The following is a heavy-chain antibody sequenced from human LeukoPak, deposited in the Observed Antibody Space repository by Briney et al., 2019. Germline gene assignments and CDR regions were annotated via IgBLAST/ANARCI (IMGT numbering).Heavy chain of an antibody. CDR2: INPNSGGT. J-gene: IGHJ5*02. D-gene: IGHD3-22*01. CDR3: ARDFRVYDSSGYYYALGS. CDR1: GYTFTGYY. V-gene: IGHV1-2*02. Sequence: ASVKVSCKASGYTFTGYYMHWVRQAPGQGLEWMGWINPNSGGTNYAQKFQGRVTMTRDTSISTAYMELSSLRSEDTAVYYCARDFRVYDSSGYYYALGSWGQGTLVTVSS.